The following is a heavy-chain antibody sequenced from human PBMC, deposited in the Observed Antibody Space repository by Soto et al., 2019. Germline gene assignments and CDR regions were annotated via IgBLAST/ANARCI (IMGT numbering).Heavy chain of an antibody. CDR3: AKDGDQIYSYYFDS. D-gene: IGHD2-21*01. CDR2: ISYDGSNK. Sequence: PGGSLRLSCAASGFTFSSYAMHWVRQAPGKGLEWVAVISYDGSNKYYADSVKGRFTIPRDNSKNTPYLQMSSLRAEYTAVYYCAKDGDQIYSYYFDSWGQGTLVTVSS. J-gene: IGHJ4*02. CDR1: GFTFSSYA. V-gene: IGHV3-30-3*01.